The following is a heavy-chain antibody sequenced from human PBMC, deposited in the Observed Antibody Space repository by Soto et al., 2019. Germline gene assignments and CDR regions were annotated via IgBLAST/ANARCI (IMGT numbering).Heavy chain of an antibody. CDR2: VSFDGKVT. J-gene: IGHJ4*02. Sequence: GESLKISCPGSGFTFNSLSLHWVRQGPDKGLEWVAVVSFDGKVTYYADSVKGQFTVSRDISKNTIYLQANSLRPEDTAVYYCAREPYGDSQYFDYWGQGTTVTVSS. V-gene: IGHV3-30*04. CDR3: AREPYGDSQYFDY. CDR1: GFTFNSLS. D-gene: IGHD2-21*02.